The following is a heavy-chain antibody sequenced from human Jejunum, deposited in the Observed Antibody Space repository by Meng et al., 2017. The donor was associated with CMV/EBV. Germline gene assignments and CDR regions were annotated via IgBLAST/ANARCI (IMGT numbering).Heavy chain of an antibody. CDR3: ARDGPSYIVEFDS. D-gene: IGHD2-21*01. CDR1: AFAFSTYC. Sequence: ASAFAFSTYCFYCVRQVPGTCLLWVSYIHGDGRTTNYADSVTVRFTISRDNAKNTLYLQMNSLRCEDTAVYYCARDGPSYIVEFDSWGQGTLVTVSS. V-gene: IGHV3-74*01. CDR2: IHGDGRTT. J-gene: IGHJ4*02.